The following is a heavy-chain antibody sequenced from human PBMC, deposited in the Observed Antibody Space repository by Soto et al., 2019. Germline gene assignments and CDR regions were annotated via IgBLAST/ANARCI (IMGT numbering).Heavy chain of an antibody. J-gene: IGHJ4*02. D-gene: IGHD2-2*01. CDR3: AKDLQGVLPDAFDY. CDR2: ITGGADNT. V-gene: IGHV3-23*01. CDR1: GFTYYSYA. Sequence: GGSLRLSCVASGFTYYSYAMSWVRQAPGQGLEWVSTITGGADNTHYADSVRGRFTISRDNSKNTLSLQMNSLRVDDTAVYYCAKDLQGVLPDAFDYWGQGTLVTVSS.